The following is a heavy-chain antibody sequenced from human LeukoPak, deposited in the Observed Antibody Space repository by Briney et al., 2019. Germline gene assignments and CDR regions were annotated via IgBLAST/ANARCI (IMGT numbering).Heavy chain of an antibody. CDR1: GYSISSPNW. V-gene: IGHV4-28*05. D-gene: IGHD3-10*01. J-gene: IGHJ5*02. CDR2: IYYTGSI. CDR3: ARQGRYYGSGSYYRDVRFDP. Sequence: SETLSLTCAVSGYSISSPNWWGWVRQPPGKGLEWIGYIYYTGSIHYNPSLKSRLTMSVDTSKNQFSLKLSSVTAVDTAVYYCARQGRYYGSGSYYRDVRFDPWGQGTLVTVSS.